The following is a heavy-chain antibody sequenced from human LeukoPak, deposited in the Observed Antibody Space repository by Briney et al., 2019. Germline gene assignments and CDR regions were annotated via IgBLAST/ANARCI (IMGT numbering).Heavy chain of an antibody. CDR1: GFTFSSYW. CDR2: IKQDGSEK. D-gene: IGHD3-3*01. V-gene: IGHV3-7*04. J-gene: IGHJ4*02. Sequence: GGSLRLSCAASGFTFSSYWMSWVRQAPGKGLEWVANIKQDGSEKYYVDSVKGRFTISRDNAKNSLYLQMNGLRAEDTAVYYCARGPRITIFGVVINPLDYWGQGTLVTVSS. CDR3: ARGPRITIFGVVINPLDY.